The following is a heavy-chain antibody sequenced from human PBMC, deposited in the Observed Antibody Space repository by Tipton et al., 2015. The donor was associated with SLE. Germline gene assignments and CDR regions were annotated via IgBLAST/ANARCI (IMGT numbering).Heavy chain of an antibody. D-gene: IGHD7-27*01. J-gene: IGHJ3*02. CDR1: GGSISGSRNY. V-gene: IGHV4-39*07. CDR2: IYYSGST. CDR3: ARDPLGIRAFDI. Sequence: GLVKPSETLSLTCTVSGGSISGSRNYWGWIRQSPGKGLEWIGNIYYSGSTYYNPSLKSRVTISVDTSKNQFSLKLSSVTAADTAVYYCARDPLGIRAFDIWGQGTMVTVSS.